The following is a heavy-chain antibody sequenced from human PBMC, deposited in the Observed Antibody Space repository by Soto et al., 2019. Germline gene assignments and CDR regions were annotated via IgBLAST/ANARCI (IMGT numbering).Heavy chain of an antibody. CDR2: INHSGST. V-gene: IGHV4-34*01. J-gene: IGHJ4*02. CDR3: ARTPRGGDCCSIDY. Sequence: SETLSLTCTVYGGSFSGYYWSWIRQPPGKGLEWIGEINHSGSTNYNPSLKGRVTISVDTSKNQFSLKLSSVTAADTAVYYCARTPRGGDCCSIDYWGQGTLVTVSS. D-gene: IGHD2-21*02. CDR1: GGSFSGYY.